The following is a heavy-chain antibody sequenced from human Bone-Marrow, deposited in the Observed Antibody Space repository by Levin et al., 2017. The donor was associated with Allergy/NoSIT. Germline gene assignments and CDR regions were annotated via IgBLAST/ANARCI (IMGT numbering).Heavy chain of an antibody. V-gene: IGHV3-30*18. CDR2: ISYDGSNK. CDR3: AKDDYDSSGYLIDY. CDR1: GFTFSSYG. J-gene: IGHJ4*02. Sequence: GESLKISCAASGFTFSSYGMHWVRQAPGKGLEWVAVISYDGSNKYYADSVKGRFTISRDNSKNTLYLQMNSLRAEDTAVYYCAKDDYDSSGYLIDYWGQGTLVTVSS. D-gene: IGHD3-22*01.